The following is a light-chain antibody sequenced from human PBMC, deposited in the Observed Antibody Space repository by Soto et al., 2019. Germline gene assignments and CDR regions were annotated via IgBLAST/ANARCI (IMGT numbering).Light chain of an antibody. V-gene: IGLV2-11*01. Sequence: QSALTQPRSVSGSPGQSVTISCTGTSSDVGGYNYVSWYQQHPGKAPKLMIYEVSKRPSGVPDRFSGSKSGNTASLTISGLQAEDEADYYCCSYAGSYPLYVFGTGTKVTVL. CDR1: SSDVGGYNY. CDR3: CSYAGSYPLYV. J-gene: IGLJ1*01. CDR2: EVS.